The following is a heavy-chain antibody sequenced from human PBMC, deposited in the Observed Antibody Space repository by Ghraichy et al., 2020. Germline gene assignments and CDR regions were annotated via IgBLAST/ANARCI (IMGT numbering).Heavy chain of an antibody. J-gene: IGHJ5*02. CDR2: IYTSGST. D-gene: IGHD6-6*01. CDR1: GGSISSYY. CDR3: ARHVIAARRYNWFDP. Sequence: SETMSLTCTVSGGSISSYYWSWIRQPPGKGLEWIGYIYTSGSTNYNPSLKSRVTISVDTSKNQFSLKLSSVTAADTAVYYCARHVIAARRYNWFDPWGQGTLVTVSS. V-gene: IGHV4-4*09.